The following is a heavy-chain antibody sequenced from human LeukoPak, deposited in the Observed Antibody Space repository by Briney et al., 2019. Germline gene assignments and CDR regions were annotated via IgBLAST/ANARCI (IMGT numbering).Heavy chain of an antibody. Sequence: SETLSLTCTVSGGSISSSSYYWGWIRQPPGKGLEWIGSIYYSGSTYYNPSLKSRVTISVDTSKNQFSLKLSSVTAADTAVYYCASSGGEYWGQGTLVTVSS. J-gene: IGHJ4*02. V-gene: IGHV4-39*07. D-gene: IGHD3-10*01. CDR3: ASSGGEY. CDR1: GGSISSSSYY. CDR2: IYYSGST.